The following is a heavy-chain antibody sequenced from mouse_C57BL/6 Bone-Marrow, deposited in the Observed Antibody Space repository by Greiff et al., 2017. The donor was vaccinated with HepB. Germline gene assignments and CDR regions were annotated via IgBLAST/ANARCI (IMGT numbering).Heavy chain of an antibody. CDR2: ISDGGSYT. Sequence: EVHLVESGGGLVKPGGSLKLSCAASGFTFSSYAMSWVRQTPEKRLEWVATISDGGSYTYYPDNVKGRFTISRDNANNNLYLQMRHLKSEDTAMYYCARIYYGNYYFDYWGQGTTLTVSS. CDR1: GFTFSSYA. V-gene: IGHV5-4*01. CDR3: ARIYYGNYYFDY. D-gene: IGHD2-1*01. J-gene: IGHJ2*01.